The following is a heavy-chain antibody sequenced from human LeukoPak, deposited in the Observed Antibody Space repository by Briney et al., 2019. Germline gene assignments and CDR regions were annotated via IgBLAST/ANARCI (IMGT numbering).Heavy chain of an antibody. CDR1: GVIVSSDY. D-gene: IGHD3-10*01. J-gene: IGHJ6*03. CDR3: ASGSGSYRTPYSYMDV. V-gene: IGHV3-53*01. Sequence: PGGSLRLSCVASGVIVSSDYMSWVRQAPGKGLELVSVVYSGGSRYYLDAVKGRFSISRDVSKHTMYLQMNSLRAEATAAYYCASGSGSYRTPYSYMDVWGTGTTVTVSS. CDR2: VYSGGSR.